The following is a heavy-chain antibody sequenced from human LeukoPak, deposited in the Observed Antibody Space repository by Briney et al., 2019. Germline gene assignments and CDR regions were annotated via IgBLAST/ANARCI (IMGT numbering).Heavy chain of an antibody. D-gene: IGHD3-10*01. CDR2: IKKDGSEK. V-gene: IGHV3-7*01. J-gene: IGHJ4*02. CDR1: GFTFSSYW. Sequence: GGSLRLSCAASGFTFSSYWMSWVRQAPGKGLEWVANIKKDGSEKYYVDSVKGRFTISRDNAKTSLYLQMNSLRAEDTAVYYCAHPSGSCKEGCSDYWGQGTLVTVSS. CDR3: AHPSGSCKEGCSDY.